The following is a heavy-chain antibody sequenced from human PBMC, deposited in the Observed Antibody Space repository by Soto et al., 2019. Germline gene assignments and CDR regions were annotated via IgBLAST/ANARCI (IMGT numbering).Heavy chain of an antibody. J-gene: IGHJ5*02. Sequence: ASVKVSCNAIGYSFTSHYMHLVRQAPGQGLEWMGTIYPGGVNIGYAQKFKGRVTMTKDTSTSTVYMELNSLTSEDTAVYYCDRDQSGHDLVWWFAPWGQGTLVPVSS. CDR2: IYPGGVNI. CDR1: GYSFTSHY. D-gene: IGHD1-26*01. CDR3: DRDQSGHDLVWWFAP. V-gene: IGHV1-46*03.